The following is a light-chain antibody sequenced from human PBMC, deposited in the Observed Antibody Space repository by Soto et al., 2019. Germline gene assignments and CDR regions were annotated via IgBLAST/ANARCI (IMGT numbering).Light chain of an antibody. CDR3: QSYDSSLGYV. J-gene: IGLJ1*01. CDR2: GNN. V-gene: IGLV1-40*01. Sequence: QSALTQPPSVSGAPGQRVTISCTGSSSNIGACYDVHWYQQLPGTAPKLLIYGNNNRPSGVPDRFSGSKSGTSASLAITGLQAEDEADYYCQSYDSSLGYVFGTGTKVTVL. CDR1: SSNIGACYD.